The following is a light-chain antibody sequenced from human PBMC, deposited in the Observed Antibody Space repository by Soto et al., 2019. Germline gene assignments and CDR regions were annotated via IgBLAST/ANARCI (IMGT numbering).Light chain of an antibody. J-gene: IGLJ1*01. CDR3: QTWGTGPFV. V-gene: IGLV4-69*01. Sequence: QLVLTQSPSASASLGASVKLTCTLSSGHSSYAIAWHQQQPEKGPRYLMKLNSDGSHSKGDGIPDRFSGSSSGAERYLTISSLQSEDGGGYYFQTWGTGPFVFGTGTKVTVL. CDR1: SGHSSYA. CDR2: LNSDGSH.